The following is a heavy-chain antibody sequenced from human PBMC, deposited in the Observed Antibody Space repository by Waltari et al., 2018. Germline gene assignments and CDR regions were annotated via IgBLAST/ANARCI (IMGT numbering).Heavy chain of an antibody. CDR1: GFTFGDYP. CDR3: TRAVRLSGDAFDI. V-gene: IGHV3-49*04. Sequence: EVQLVESGGGLVQPGRSLRLSCAASGFTFGDYPMAWVRPAPGKGLEWVGYIRTATYGETTEYAASVKGRFSISREDSKSIADLQMNSLKTEDTAIYYCTRAVRLSGDAFDIWGQGTMVTVSS. CDR2: IRTATYGETT. J-gene: IGHJ3*02. D-gene: IGHD1-26*01.